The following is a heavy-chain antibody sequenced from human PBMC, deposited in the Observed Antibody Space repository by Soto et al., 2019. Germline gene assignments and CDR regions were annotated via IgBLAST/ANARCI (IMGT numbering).Heavy chain of an antibody. V-gene: IGHV2-5*02. CDR1: GFSLSTSGVG. CDR2: IYWDDDK. J-gene: IGHJ6*02. D-gene: IGHD6-13*01. Sequence: QITLKESGPTLVKPTQTLTLTCTFSGFSLSTSGVGVGWIRQPPGKALEWLALIYWDDDKRYSPSLKSRLTIPKDTSKNQVVLTMTTMDPVDTATYYCAHSSRQQLGYGMDVWGQGTTVTVSS. CDR3: AHSSRQQLGYGMDV.